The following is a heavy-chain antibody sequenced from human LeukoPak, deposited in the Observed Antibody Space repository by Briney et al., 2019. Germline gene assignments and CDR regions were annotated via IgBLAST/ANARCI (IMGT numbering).Heavy chain of an antibody. J-gene: IGHJ2*01. CDR3: ARRGAGSSWYRGWYFDL. CDR2: IYYSGST. D-gene: IGHD6-13*01. CDR1: GGSISSYY. Sequence: SETLSLTCTVSGGSISSYYWSWIRQPPGKGLEWIGYIYYSGSTNYNPSLKSRVTISVDTSKNQFSLKLSSVTAADTAVYYCARRGAGSSWYRGWYFDLWGRGTLVTVSS. V-gene: IGHV4-59*08.